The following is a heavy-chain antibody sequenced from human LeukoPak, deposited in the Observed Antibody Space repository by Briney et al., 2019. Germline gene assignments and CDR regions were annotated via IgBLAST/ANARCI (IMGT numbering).Heavy chain of an antibody. CDR2: IIPIFGTA. D-gene: IGHD2-21*01. J-gene: IGHJ3*02. Sequence: SVKVSCKASGGTFSSYAISWVRQAPGQGLEWMGGIIPIFGTANYAQKFQGRVTITADESTSTAYMELSSLRSEDTAVYYCARGVVIYDAFDIWGQGTMVTVSS. CDR1: GGTFSSYA. CDR3: ARGVVIYDAFDI. V-gene: IGHV1-69*13.